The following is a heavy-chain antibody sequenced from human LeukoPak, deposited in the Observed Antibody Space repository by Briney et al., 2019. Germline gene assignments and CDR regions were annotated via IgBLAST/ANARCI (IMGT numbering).Heavy chain of an antibody. Sequence: GGSLRLSCAASGFTFSSYAMHWVRQAPGKGLEYVSAISSNGGSTYYANSVKGRFTISRDNSKNTLYLQMGSLRAEDMAVYYCARDLEGGGSEFDPWGQGTLVTVSS. D-gene: IGHD3-16*01. CDR3: ARDLEGGGSEFDP. J-gene: IGHJ5*02. CDR2: ISSNGGST. CDR1: GFTFSSYA. V-gene: IGHV3-64*01.